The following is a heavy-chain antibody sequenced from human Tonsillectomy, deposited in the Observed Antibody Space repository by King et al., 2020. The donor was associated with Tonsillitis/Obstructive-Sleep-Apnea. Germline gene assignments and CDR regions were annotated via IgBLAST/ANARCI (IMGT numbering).Heavy chain of an antibody. CDR3: AHSLLTWDYYYYMDV. Sequence: TLKESGPTLVKPTQTLTLTCTFSGFSLSTSGVGVGWIRQPPGKALEWLAFIYWDDDKRFSPSLKSRLTITKDTSKNQVVLTMTNMDLVDTATYYCAHSLLTWDYYYYMDVWGKGTTVTVSS. J-gene: IGHJ6*03. CDR2: IYWDDDK. V-gene: IGHV2-5*02. CDR1: GFSLSTSGVG. D-gene: IGHD7-27*01.